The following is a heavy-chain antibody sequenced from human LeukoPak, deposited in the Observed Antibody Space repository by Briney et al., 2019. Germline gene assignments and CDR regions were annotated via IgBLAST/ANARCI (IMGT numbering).Heavy chain of an antibody. V-gene: IGHV4-4*07. J-gene: IGHJ5*02. CDR2: IYTSGST. CDR1: GGPISSYY. D-gene: IGHD6-13*01. CDR3: ARDRVAAAGTLVRWFDP. Sequence: SETLSLTCTVSGGPISSYYWSWIRQPAGKGLEWIGRIYTSGSTNYNPSLKSRVTMSVDTSKNQFSLKLSSVTAADTAVYYCARDRVAAAGTLVRWFDPWGQGTLVTVSS.